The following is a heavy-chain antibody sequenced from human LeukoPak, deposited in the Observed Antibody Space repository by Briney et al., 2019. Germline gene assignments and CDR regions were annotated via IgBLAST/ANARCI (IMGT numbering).Heavy chain of an antibody. CDR2: IDSSGGYM. CDR3: ARDADYYDSSGLFDY. Sequence: GGSLRLSCEASGFTFNTYSMNWARQAPGKGLEWVSSIDSSGGYMFYADSVKGRFIISRDNSKNTLYLQMNSLRAEDTAVYYCARDADYYDSSGLFDYWGQGTLVTVSS. J-gene: IGHJ4*02. V-gene: IGHV3-21*01. D-gene: IGHD3-22*01. CDR1: GFTFNTYS.